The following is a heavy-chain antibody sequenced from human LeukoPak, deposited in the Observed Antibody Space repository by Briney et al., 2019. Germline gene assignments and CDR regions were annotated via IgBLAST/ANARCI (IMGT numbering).Heavy chain of an antibody. CDR1: GFTFTSYD. J-gene: IGHJ6*03. V-gene: IGHV1-8*03. Sequence: GASVKVSCKASGFTFTSYDINWVRQATGQGLEWMGWTNPNSGNTGYAQKFQGRVTITRNTSISTAYMELSSLRSEDTAVYYCARAPKWQGYYYYMDVWGKGTTVTVSS. CDR3: ARAPKWQGYYYYMDV. CDR2: TNPNSGNT. D-gene: IGHD5-12*01.